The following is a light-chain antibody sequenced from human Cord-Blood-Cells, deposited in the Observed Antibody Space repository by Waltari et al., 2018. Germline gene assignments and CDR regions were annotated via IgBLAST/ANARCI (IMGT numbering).Light chain of an antibody. CDR2: EVS. J-gene: IGLJ3*02. CDR1: SSDVGGYNY. V-gene: IGLV2-14*01. Sequence: QSALTQPASVSGSPGQSITISCTGTSSDVGGYNYVSWYQQHPGKAPKLMIYEVSNRPSGVSNRFSGSKSGNTVSLTISGLQAEDEADYYCSSYTSSSSAGVFGGGTKLTVL. CDR3: SSYTSSSSAGV.